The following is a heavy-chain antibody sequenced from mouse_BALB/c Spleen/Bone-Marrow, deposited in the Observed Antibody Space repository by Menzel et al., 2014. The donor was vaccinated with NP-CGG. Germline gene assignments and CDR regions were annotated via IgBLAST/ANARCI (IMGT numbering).Heavy chain of an antibody. D-gene: IGHD6-1*01. CDR1: GSTFTIYV. Sequence: QLQQSGPELVQPGASVKMSCKASGSTFTIYVIYMVKQYPGQCLACLGYLFPYNDGTKHNEKFKGSATLTSDKSSSTAYMELSSLTSEDSAVYYCARRGRIAEALGYWGQGTTLTV. V-gene: IGHV1-14*01. CDR2: LFPYNDGT. CDR3: ARRGRIAEALGY. J-gene: IGHJ2*01.